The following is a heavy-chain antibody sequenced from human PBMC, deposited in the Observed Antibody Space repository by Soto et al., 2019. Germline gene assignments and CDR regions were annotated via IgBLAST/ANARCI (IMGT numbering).Heavy chain of an antibody. CDR2: IIPILGIA. Sequence: QVQLVQSGAEVKKPGSSVKVSCKASGGTFSSYTISWVRQAPGQGLGWMGRIIPILGIANYAQKFQGRVTITADKSTSTAYMELSSLRSEDTAVYYCAGGYSYGFDYWGQGTLVTVSS. V-gene: IGHV1-69*02. CDR3: AGGYSYGFDY. J-gene: IGHJ4*02. CDR1: GGTFSSYT. D-gene: IGHD5-18*01.